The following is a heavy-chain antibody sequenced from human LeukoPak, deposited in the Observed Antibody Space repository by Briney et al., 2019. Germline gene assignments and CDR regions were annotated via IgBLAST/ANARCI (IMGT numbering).Heavy chain of an antibody. J-gene: IGHJ6*02. Sequence: GGSLRLSCASSGFTLSSYAMSWVRQAPGKGLEWVSAISGSGGSTYYADSVKGRFTISRENSKNTLYLQMNSLRAEDTAVYYCAKDRSDILTGSLSGMDVWGQGTTVTVSS. CDR2: ISGSGGST. CDR3: AKDRSDILTGSLSGMDV. CDR1: GFTLSSYA. V-gene: IGHV3-23*01. D-gene: IGHD3-9*01.